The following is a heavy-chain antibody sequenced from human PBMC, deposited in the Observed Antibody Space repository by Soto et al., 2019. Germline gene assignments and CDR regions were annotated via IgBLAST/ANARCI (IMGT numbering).Heavy chain of an antibody. CDR2: SEPGDSYI. V-gene: IGHV5-10-1*01. CDR3: ATVRVSAFYDTWFDP. Sequence: GGSLKISWKASGYSFSKYWISLGREMPGKGLEGMGRSEPGDSYINYSPSVQRHVTISVGNPITNAYLPFHSLNAPRTASCDCATVRVSAFYDTWFDPWGQGTLVTVSS. D-gene: IGHD3-10*01. J-gene: IGHJ5*02. CDR1: GYSFSKYW.